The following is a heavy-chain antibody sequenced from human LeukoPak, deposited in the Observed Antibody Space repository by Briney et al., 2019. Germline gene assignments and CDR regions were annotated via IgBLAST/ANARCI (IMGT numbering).Heavy chain of an antibody. CDR1: GFTFGNSW. J-gene: IGHJ3*01. V-gene: IGHV3-74*01. D-gene: IGHD5/OR15-5a*01. Sequence: GGSLRLSCAASGFTFGNSWVHWVRHAPGKGRVWVSLINADGSTANYADSVKGGVTISRDKARNTLCMQMNRLRVEDTAGCECVVVLDPPVSDRFYVWGQGTMITVSS. CDR3: VVVLDPPVSDRFYV. CDR2: INADGSTA.